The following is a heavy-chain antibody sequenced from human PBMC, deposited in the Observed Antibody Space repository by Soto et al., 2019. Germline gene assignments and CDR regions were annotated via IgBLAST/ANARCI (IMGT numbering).Heavy chain of an antibody. V-gene: IGHV3-7*03. CDR2: IKQDGSEK. J-gene: IGHJ4*02. Sequence: PGGSLRLSXAASGFTFSSYWMSWVRQAPGKGLEWVANIKQDGSEKYYVDSVKGRFTISRDNAKNSLYLQMNSLRAEDTAVYYCARDPVAVAGISYFDYWGQGTLVTVSS. CDR3: ARDPVAVAGISYFDY. CDR1: GFTFSSYW. D-gene: IGHD6-19*01.